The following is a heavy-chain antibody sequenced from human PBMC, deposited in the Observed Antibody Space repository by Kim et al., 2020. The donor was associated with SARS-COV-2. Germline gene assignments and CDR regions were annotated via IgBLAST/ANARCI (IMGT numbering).Heavy chain of an antibody. CDR3: VKDLHGGGGICYHPDY. D-gene: IGHD2-15*01. CDR1: GFTFSMYG. CDR2: ISGGGGIT. Sequence: GGSLRLSCAASGFTFSMYGMNWVRQAPGEGLEWVSAISGGGGITYYADSVKGRFSISRDNSKNTLYLQMDSLRGDDTAVYYCVKDLHGGGGICYHPDYWGQGALVTVSS. V-gene: IGHV3-23*01. J-gene: IGHJ4*02.